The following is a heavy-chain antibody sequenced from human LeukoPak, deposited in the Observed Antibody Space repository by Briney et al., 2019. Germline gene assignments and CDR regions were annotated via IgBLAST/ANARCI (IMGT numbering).Heavy chain of an antibody. CDR3: ARARHDSSGLNQAGAGDFDY. V-gene: IGHV3-53*01. CDR2: IYRGGNT. CDR1: GFTVSTSY. J-gene: IGHJ4*02. D-gene: IGHD2-15*01. Sequence: GGSLRLSCAASGFTVSTSYMSWVRQAPGKGPEWVSVIYRGGNTYYADSVQGRFTISSDNSKNTLYLQMDSLRAEDTAVYYCARARHDSSGLNQAGAGDFDYWGQGTLVTVSS.